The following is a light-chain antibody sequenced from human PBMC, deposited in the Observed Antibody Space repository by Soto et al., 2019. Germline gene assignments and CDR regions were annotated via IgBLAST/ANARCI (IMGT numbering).Light chain of an antibody. CDR1: SSDVGGYNY. Sequence: QSALTQPASVSGSLGQSITISCTGTSSDVGGYNYVSWYQQHPGKAPKLMIYDVSNRPSGVSNRFSGSKSGNTASLTISGLQAEDEADYYCSSYTSSSPRVFGTGTKLTVL. CDR2: DVS. V-gene: IGLV2-14*01. J-gene: IGLJ1*01. CDR3: SSYTSSSPRV.